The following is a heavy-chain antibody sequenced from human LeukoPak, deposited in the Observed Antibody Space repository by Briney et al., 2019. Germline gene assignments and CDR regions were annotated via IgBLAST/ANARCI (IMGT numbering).Heavy chain of an antibody. Sequence: GASVKVSCKASGGTFSTYAITWVRQAPGQGPEWMGGIIPIFGTANYAQKFQGRVTITADKSTSTAYMELSSLRSEDTAVYYCAYIWDYFDYWGQGTLVTVSS. CDR3: AYIWDYFDY. V-gene: IGHV1-69*06. CDR2: IIPIFGTA. D-gene: IGHD3-10*01. J-gene: IGHJ4*02. CDR1: GGTFSTYA.